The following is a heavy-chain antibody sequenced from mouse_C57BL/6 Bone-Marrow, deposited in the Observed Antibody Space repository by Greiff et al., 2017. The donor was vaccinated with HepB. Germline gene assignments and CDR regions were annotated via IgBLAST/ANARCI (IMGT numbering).Heavy chain of an antibody. CDR2: INPYNGGT. J-gene: IGHJ4*01. D-gene: IGHD2-3*01. V-gene: IGHV1-19*01. CDR3: ARFTWLLNAMDY. CDR1: GYTFTDYY. Sequence: VQLQQSGPVLVKPGASVKMSCKASGYTFTDYYMNWVKQSHGKSLEWIGVINPYNGGTSYNQKFKGKATLTVEKSSSKAYMELNSLTSEDSAVYYCARFTWLLNAMDYWPQGTSVTVSS.